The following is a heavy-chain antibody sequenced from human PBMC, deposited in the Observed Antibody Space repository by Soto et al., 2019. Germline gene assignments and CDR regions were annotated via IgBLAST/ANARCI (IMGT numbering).Heavy chain of an antibody. V-gene: IGHV3-30-3*01. J-gene: IGHJ6*02. CDR1: GFTFTNYW. D-gene: IGHD7-27*01. Sequence: GGSLRLSCAASGFTFTNYWMHWVRQAPGKGLEWVAVISYDGSNKYYADSVKGRFTISRDNSKNTLYLQMNSLRAEDTAVYYCARDLWGSARDYYYGMDVWGQGTTVTVSS. CDR3: ARDLWGSARDYYYGMDV. CDR2: ISYDGSNK.